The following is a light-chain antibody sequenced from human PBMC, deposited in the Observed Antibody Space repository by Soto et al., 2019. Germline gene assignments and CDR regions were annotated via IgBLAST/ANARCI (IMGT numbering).Light chain of an antibody. V-gene: IGKV3-20*01. CDR2: GAS. CDR3: QQYGSSPQT. Sequence: EIVLTQSPGTLSLSPGERVTLSCRASQSVSSSSLAWFQQKPGQAHRLLIYGASTRATGIPDRFNGRGSGTDFTLTITRLEPEDFAVYYCQQYGSSPQTFGQGTKLEIK. CDR1: QSVSSSS. J-gene: IGKJ2*01.